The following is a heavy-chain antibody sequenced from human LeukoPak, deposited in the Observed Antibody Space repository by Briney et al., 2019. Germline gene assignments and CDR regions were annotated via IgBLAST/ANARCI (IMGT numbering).Heavy chain of an antibody. J-gene: IGHJ6*02. CDR2: IYSGGST. V-gene: IGHV3-53*01. D-gene: IGHD3-3*01. CDR3: ARNRGEGYDFWSGYQSYYYYGMDV. CDR1: GFTVSSTY. Sequence: GGSLRLSCAASGFTVSSTYMSWVRQAPGKGLEWVSVIYSGGSTYYADSMKGRFTISRDNSKNTLYLQMDSLRAEDTAVYYCARNRGEGYDFWSGYQSYYYYGMDVWGQGTTVTVSS.